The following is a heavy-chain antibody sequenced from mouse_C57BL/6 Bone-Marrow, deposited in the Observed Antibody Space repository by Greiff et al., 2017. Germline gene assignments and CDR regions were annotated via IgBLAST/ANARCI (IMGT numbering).Heavy chain of an antibody. J-gene: IGHJ4*01. CDR3: ARTPFYDYDWYYAMDY. CDR2: IDPSDSYT. Sequence: VQLQQPGAELVMPGASAKLSCKASGYTFTSYWMHWVKQRPGQGLEWIGEIDPSDSYTNYNQKFKGKSTLTVDKSSSTAYMQLSSLTSEDSAVYYCARTPFYDYDWYYAMDYWGQGTSVTVSS. V-gene: IGHV1-69*01. CDR1: GYTFTSYW. D-gene: IGHD2-4*01.